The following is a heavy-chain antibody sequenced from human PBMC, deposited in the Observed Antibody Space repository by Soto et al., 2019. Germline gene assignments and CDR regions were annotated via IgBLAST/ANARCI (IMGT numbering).Heavy chain of an antibody. Sequence: QVQLVESGGNLVKPGGSLRLSCAGSGFTFSDYYMSWIRQAPGKGLEWVSYISSSGNIIYYADSVKGRFTISRDNAKNSLYLQMNSLRAEDTAVYYCARDLGYYASDGYFDYWGQGTLVTVSS. J-gene: IGHJ4*02. CDR2: ISSSGNII. CDR1: GFTFSDYY. V-gene: IGHV3-11*01. CDR3: ARDLGYYASDGYFDY. D-gene: IGHD3-22*01.